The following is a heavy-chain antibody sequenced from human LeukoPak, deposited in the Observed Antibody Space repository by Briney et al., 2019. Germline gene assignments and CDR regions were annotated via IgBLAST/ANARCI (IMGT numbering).Heavy chain of an antibody. CDR1: GYTFTSYA. CDR2: IIPIFGTA. J-gene: IGHJ5*02. Sequence: ASVKVSCKASGYTFTSYAISWVRQAPGQGLEWMGRIIPIFGTANYAQKFQGRVTITTDESTSTAYMELSSLRSEDTAVYYCAAAGNTDDPWGQGTLVTVSS. D-gene: IGHD1/OR15-1a*01. CDR3: AAAGNTDDP. V-gene: IGHV1-69*05.